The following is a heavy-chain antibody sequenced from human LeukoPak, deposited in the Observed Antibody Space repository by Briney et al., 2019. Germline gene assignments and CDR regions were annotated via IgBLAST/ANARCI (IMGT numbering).Heavy chain of an antibody. Sequence: SETLSLTCAVSGYSISSGYYWGWIRQPSGKGLEWIGSIYHSGSTYYNPSLKGRVTISVDTSKNQFSLKLSSVTAADTAVYYCARHYYDSSGPAFDIWGQGTMVTVSS. CDR3: ARHYYDSSGPAFDI. J-gene: IGHJ3*02. CDR1: GYSISSGYY. V-gene: IGHV4-38-2*01. CDR2: IYHSGST. D-gene: IGHD3-22*01.